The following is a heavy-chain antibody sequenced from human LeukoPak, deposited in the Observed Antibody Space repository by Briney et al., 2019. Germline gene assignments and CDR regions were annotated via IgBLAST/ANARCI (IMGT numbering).Heavy chain of an antibody. CDR2: ISGSGGST. V-gene: IGHV3-23*01. Sequence: GGSLRLSCAASGFTFSSYAMTWVCQAPGKGLEWVSAISGSGGSTYYADSVQGRFTISRDNSKNTLYLQMNSLRAEDTAVYSCAKSRGYSYGYGGEAFDIWGQGTMVTVSS. J-gene: IGHJ3*02. CDR3: AKSRGYSYGYGGEAFDI. CDR1: GFTFSSYA. D-gene: IGHD5-18*01.